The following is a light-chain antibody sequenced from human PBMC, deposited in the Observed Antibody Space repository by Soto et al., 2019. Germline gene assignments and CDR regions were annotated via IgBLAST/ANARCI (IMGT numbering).Light chain of an antibody. CDR2: SRN. Sequence: QSVLTQPPSASGTPGQRVTISCSGSRSNLGSNTVNWYQQVPGTAPKVLIYSRNQRPSGVPDRFSGSKSGTSASLAISGLQSEDEADYFCAVWDDSLNAVVIGGGTKLTVL. CDR3: AVWDDSLNAVV. V-gene: IGLV1-44*01. J-gene: IGLJ2*01. CDR1: RSNLGSNT.